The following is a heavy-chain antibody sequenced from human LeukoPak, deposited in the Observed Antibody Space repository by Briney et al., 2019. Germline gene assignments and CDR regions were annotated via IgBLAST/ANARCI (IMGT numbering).Heavy chain of an antibody. V-gene: IGHV1-2*02. CDR2: INANSGGT. CDR3: ARPRTTVVIGDDAFDI. J-gene: IGHJ3*02. CDR1: GYTFTGYY. D-gene: IGHD4-23*01. Sequence: ASVKVSCKASGYTFTGYYMHWVRQAPGQGLEWMGWINANSGGTNYAQKFQGRVTMTRDTSTSTAYMELSRLRSDDTAVYYCARPRTTVVIGDDAFDIWGQGTMVTVSS.